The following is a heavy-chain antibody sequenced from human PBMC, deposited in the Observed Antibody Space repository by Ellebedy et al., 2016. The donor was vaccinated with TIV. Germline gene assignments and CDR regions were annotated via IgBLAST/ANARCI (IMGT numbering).Heavy chain of an antibody. CDR2: IYPDGSDD. D-gene: IGHD4-17*01. J-gene: IGHJ5*02. V-gene: IGHV3-7*01. CDR3: ARRGSYGDYAVQINSWFDP. Sequence: PGGSLRLSCAASGFIFLSYWMSWVRQAPGKGLEWVANIYPDGSDDYYVDSVKGRFTISRDNDNKALFLQMNSLRVEDTAVYYCARRGSYGDYAVQINSWFDPWGQGTLVTVSS. CDR1: GFIFLSYW.